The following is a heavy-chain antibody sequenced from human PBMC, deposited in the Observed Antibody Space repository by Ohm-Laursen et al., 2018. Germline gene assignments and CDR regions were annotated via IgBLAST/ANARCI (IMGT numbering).Heavy chain of an antibody. Sequence: SLRLSCAASGFSITNYWMQWVRQAPGKGLEWVSRLSYAGTETAYADSVKGRFTFSRDNAKNTLYLQMDSLGGEDTAVYYCARGGGGCSGGSCHLGYYGMDVWGQGTTVTVSS. D-gene: IGHD2-15*01. J-gene: IGHJ6*02. V-gene: IGHV3-74*01. CDR2: LSYAGTET. CDR1: GFSITNYW. CDR3: ARGGGGCSGGSCHLGYYGMDV.